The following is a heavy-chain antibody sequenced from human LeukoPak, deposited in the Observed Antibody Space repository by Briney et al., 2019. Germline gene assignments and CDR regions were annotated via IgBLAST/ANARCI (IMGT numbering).Heavy chain of an antibody. J-gene: IGHJ4*02. CDR3: ARSRIAAAGTEGYLDY. CDR2: IGTAGDT. CDR1: GFTFSSYD. Sequence: GGSLRLSCAASGFTFSSYDMHWVRQATGKGLEWVSAIGTAGDTYYPGSVKGRFTISRENAKNSLYLQMNSLRAGDTAVYYCARSRIAAAGTEGYLDYWGQGTLVTVSS. V-gene: IGHV3-13*01. D-gene: IGHD6-13*01.